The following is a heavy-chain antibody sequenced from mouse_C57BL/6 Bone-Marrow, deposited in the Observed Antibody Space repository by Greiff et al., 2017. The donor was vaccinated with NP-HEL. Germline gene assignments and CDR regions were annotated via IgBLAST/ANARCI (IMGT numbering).Heavy chain of an antibody. J-gene: IGHJ3*01. V-gene: IGHV5-6*01. CDR1: GFTFSSYG. D-gene: IGHD2-4*01. CDR3: ASPYDYGVAWFAY. Sequence: EVMLVESGGDLVKPGGSLKLSCAASGFTFSSYGMSWVRQTPDKRLEWVATISRGGSYTYYPDSVKGRFTISRDNAKNTLYLQMSSLKSEDTAMYYCASPYDYGVAWFAYWGQGTLVTVSA. CDR2: ISRGGSYT.